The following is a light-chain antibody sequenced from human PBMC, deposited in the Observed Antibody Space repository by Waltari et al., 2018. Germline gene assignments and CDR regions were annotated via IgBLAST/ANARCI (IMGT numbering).Light chain of an antibody. V-gene: IGLV6-57*01. CDR3: QSYDRTNVI. J-gene: IGLJ2*01. CDR2: EDN. Sequence: NFMLTQPPSVSESPGKTVTISCTRSSGSIAGYYVQWFQLRPGSSPTTLIYEDNQRPSGGPDRFSGSIDSSSNSASLTISGLKTEDEADYYCQSYDRTNVIFGGGTKLTVL. CDR1: SGSIAGYY.